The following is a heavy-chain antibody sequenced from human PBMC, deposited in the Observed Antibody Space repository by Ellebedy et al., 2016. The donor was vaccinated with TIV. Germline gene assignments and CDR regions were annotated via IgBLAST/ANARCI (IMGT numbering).Heavy chain of an antibody. J-gene: IGHJ4*02. CDR1: GYTFTSYF. CDR3: ARGDNYYYDSSGYYYNY. V-gene: IGHV1-46*01. Sequence: ASVKVSCKASGYTFTSYFLYWVRQAPGQGLEWMGIINPASGNSNYAQKFQGRVTMTRDTSTSTVYMELSSLRSEDTAVYYCARGDNYYYDSSGYYYNYWGQGTLVTVSS. D-gene: IGHD3-22*01. CDR2: INPASGNS.